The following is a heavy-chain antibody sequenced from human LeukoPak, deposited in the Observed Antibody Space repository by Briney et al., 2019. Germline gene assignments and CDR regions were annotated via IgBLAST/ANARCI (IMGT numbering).Heavy chain of an antibody. J-gene: IGHJ4*02. V-gene: IGHV1-2*04. CDR1: GYTFTGYY. CDR2: INPNSGGT. Sequence: GASVKVSCKASGYTFTGYYMHWVRQAPGQGLEWMGWINPNSGGTNYAQKFQGWVTTTRDTSISTAYMELSRLRSDDTAVYYCARARIYSSGWYDYWGQGTLVTVSS. D-gene: IGHD6-19*01. CDR3: ARARIYSSGWYDY.